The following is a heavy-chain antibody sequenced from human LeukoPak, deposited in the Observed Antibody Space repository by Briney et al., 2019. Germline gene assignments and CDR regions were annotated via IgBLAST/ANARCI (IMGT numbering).Heavy chain of an antibody. CDR1: GFTLSRYW. D-gene: IGHD1-20*01. Sequence: PGGSLRPSCAASGFTLSRYWMHWVRQAPGKGLMWVSSINSDGSTTGNADSVKGRFTISRDNAKNTLYLQMNSLRAEDTAVYYCARGGLYSWDDFDYWGQGTLVTVSS. J-gene: IGHJ4*02. CDR2: INSDGSTT. CDR3: ARGGLYSWDDFDY. V-gene: IGHV3-74*01.